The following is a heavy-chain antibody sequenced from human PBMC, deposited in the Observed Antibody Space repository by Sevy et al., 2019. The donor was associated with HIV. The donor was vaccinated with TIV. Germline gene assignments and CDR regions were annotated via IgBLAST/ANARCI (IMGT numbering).Heavy chain of an antibody. Sequence: GGSLRLSCAASGFSFSWYWMSWVRQTPEKGLEWVANIKQDGSEKNYVESVKGRFTISRDNAKNSMYLQMNSLRVDDTAVYYCATKGGSLPNYALDTWGQGTMVTVSS. V-gene: IGHV3-7*01. CDR1: GFSFSWYW. CDR3: ATKGGSLPNYALDT. J-gene: IGHJ3*02. CDR2: IKQDGSEK. D-gene: IGHD3-10*01.